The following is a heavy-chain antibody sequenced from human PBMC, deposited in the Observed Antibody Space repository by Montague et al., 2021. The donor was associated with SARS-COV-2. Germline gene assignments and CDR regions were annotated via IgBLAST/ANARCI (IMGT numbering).Heavy chain of an antibody. V-gene: IGHV4-39*02. J-gene: IGHJ4*02. CDR1: GASIVNTDC. D-gene: IGHD3-3*01. Sequence: SETLSLTCAVSGASIVNTDCWSWVRQPPGKGLEWIGSFYYTGSTYYNPSLKSRVTMSVDTSKKHFSLNLNSVTAADTAVYYCARGRSGFFNPLDYWGQGTLVTVSS. CDR3: ARGRSGFFNPLDY. CDR2: FYYTGST.